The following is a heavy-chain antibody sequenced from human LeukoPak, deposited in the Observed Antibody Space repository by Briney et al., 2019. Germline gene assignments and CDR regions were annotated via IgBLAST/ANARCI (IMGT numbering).Heavy chain of an antibody. J-gene: IGHJ1*01. V-gene: IGHV3-23*01. CDR3: AKDPAVANTARRFPH. Sequence: GGSLRLSCVASGFTFSSYAMSWVRQAPGKGLEWVSGISGSGASTYYADSVKGRFTISRDNSKNTLYLQMNSLRAEDTAVYYCAKDPAVANTARRFPHWGQGTLVTVSS. CDR1: GFTFSSYA. D-gene: IGHD6-19*01. CDR2: ISGSGAST.